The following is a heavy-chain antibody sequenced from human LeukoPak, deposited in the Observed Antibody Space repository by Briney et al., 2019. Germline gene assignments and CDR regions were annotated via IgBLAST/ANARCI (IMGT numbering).Heavy chain of an antibody. CDR2: ISSSSSYI. V-gene: IGHV3-21*04. D-gene: IGHD2-2*01. CDR1: GFTFSSYS. CDR3: SKGGLACSSTSCFDY. Sequence: GGSLRLSCAASGFTFSSYSMNWVRQAPGKGLEWVSSISSSSSYIYYADSVKGRFTISRDNAKNSLYLQMNSLRAEDTAVYYCSKGGLACSSTSCFDYWGQGTLVTVSS. J-gene: IGHJ4*02.